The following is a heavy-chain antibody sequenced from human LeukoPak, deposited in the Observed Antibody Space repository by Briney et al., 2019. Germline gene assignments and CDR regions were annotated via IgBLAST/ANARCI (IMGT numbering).Heavy chain of an antibody. CDR3: ARDEGNTGWYTFDY. J-gene: IGHJ4*02. D-gene: IGHD6-19*01. CDR2: IYYRSRWYN. Sequence: SQTLSLTCAISGDSVSSNSAAWNWIRQSPSRGLEWLGRIYYRSRWYNDYAASVEGRLTINPDTSKNQFSLQLKSVTPEDTAVYYCARDEGNTGWYTFDYWGQGTLVSVSS. V-gene: IGHV6-1*01. CDR1: GDSVSSNSAA.